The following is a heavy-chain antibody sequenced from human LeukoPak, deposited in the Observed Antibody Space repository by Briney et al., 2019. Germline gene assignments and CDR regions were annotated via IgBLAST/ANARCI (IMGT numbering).Heavy chain of an antibody. CDR1: GFTVSSNY. V-gene: IGHV3-53*01. D-gene: IGHD6-19*01. Sequence: GGSLRLSCAASGFTVSSNYMSWVRQAPGKGLEWVSVIYSGGSTYYADSVKDRFTISRDNSKNTLYLQMNSLRAEDTAVYYCARDDAVAGHFDYWGQGTLVTVSS. CDR3: ARDDAVAGHFDY. CDR2: IYSGGST. J-gene: IGHJ4*02.